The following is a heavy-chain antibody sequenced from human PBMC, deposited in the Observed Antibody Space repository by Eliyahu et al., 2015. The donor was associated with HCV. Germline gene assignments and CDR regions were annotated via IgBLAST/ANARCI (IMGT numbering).Heavy chain of an antibody. CDR2: ISNNGDTT. V-gene: IGHV3-64D*06. CDR3: VKGGIDDY. CDR1: GFTFSSHP. D-gene: IGHD3-10*01. J-gene: IGHJ4*02. Sequence: ASGFTFSSHPMHWVRQPPGKGLEYVSFISNNGDTTYYAESLKGRFTVSRDNSKNTLYLEMSSLRTEDTATYYCVKGGIDDYWGQGTQVTVSS.